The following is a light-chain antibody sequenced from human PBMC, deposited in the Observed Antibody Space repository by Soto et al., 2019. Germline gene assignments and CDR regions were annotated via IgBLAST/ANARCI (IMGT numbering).Light chain of an antibody. Sequence: QSVLTQPPSASGTPGQRLTIPCSGSSSNIGGHTVNWYQQLPGTAPKLLIHSNNVRRSGVPDGFSASKTGNSASLTISGLQSDDDSDYYCATWDDNLNGPIFGGGTKLTVL. CDR3: ATWDDNLNGPI. CDR1: SSNIGGHT. J-gene: IGLJ2*01. V-gene: IGLV1-44*01. CDR2: SNN.